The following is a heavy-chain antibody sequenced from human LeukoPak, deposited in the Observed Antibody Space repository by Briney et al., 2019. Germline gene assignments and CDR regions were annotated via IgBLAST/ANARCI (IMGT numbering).Heavy chain of an antibody. CDR3: ARIGDQDDWEVPFEY. D-gene: IGHD3-9*01. J-gene: IGHJ4*02. CDR1: GFILSRYA. V-gene: IGHV3-30*04. CDR2: ISYDGSIK. Sequence: PGGSLRLSCAASGFILSRYAMHWARQAPGKGPEWVAVISYDGSIKYYADYVKGRFTISRDNSKNTVYLRMTSLRGEDTAVYYCARIGDQDDWEVPFEYWGQGTLVTVSS.